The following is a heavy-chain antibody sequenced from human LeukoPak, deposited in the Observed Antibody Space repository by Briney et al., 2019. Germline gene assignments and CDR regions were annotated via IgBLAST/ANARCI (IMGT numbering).Heavy chain of an antibody. V-gene: IGHV3-43*02. CDR2: ISGDGTFT. Sequence: PGGSLRLSCVASGFKFDGYAMHWVRQAPGKGLEWVSLISGDGTFTYYAVSVKGRFTISRDNSKNSLYLQMNSLRTEDTALYYCVKDTFCAECAFDIWGPGTRVTASS. CDR3: VKDTFCAECAFDI. D-gene: IGHD3-3*01. CDR1: GFKFDGYA. J-gene: IGHJ3*02.